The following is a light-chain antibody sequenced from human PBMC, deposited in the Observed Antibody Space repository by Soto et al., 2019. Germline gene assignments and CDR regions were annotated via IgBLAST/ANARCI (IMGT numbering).Light chain of an antibody. V-gene: IGLV2-8*01. CDR2: EVS. J-gene: IGLJ2*01. CDR1: SSDVVNYDC. CDR3: SSSAGSNNLV. Sequence: QSALTQPPSASGSHGQSVTISCTGPSSDVVNYDCVSWYQQHPGKAPKLMIYEVSKRPSGVPDRFSGSKSGNTASLTVSGLQAEDEADYYCSSSAGSNNLVFGGGTKLTVL.